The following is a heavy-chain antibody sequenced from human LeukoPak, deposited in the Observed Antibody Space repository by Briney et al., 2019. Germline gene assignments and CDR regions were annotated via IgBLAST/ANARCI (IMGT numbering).Heavy chain of an antibody. CDR3: ARAYCGGDCYSTGYYYGMDV. CDR2: IIPILGIA. D-gene: IGHD2-21*02. CDR1: GGAFSSYA. Sequence: PWAAVKVSCKASGGAFSSYAISWVRQAPGQGLEWMGRIIPILGIANDEQKFQGRVTITADKPTSPAYLELSSLRSEDTAVYYCARAYCGGDCYSTGYYYGMDVWGQGTTVTVSS. J-gene: IGHJ6*02. V-gene: IGHV1-69*04.